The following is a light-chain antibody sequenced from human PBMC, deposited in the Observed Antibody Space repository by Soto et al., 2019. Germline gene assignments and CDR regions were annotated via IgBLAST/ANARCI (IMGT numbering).Light chain of an antibody. CDR2: SNS. CDR3: AAWDDSLNGVV. Sequence: QSVLTQPPSASGTPGQRVTISCSGSSSNIGSNTVNWYQQLPGTAPKLLMYSNSQRPSGVPDRFSGSKSGTSASLAISGLQSEDEADYYCAAWDDSLNGVVFGGGTQLTVL. J-gene: IGLJ2*01. CDR1: SSNIGSNT. V-gene: IGLV1-44*01.